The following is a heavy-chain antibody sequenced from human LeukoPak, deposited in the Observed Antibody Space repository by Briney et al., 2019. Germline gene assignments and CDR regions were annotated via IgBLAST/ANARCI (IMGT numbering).Heavy chain of an antibody. J-gene: IGHJ3*02. CDR1: GGSISSSSYY. CDR2: IYYSGST. D-gene: IGHD1-26*01. CDR3: ARLGYSVSYGDAFDI. V-gene: IGHV4-39*01. Sequence: SETLSLTCTVSGGSISSSSYYWGWIRQPPGKGLEWIGSIYYSGSTYYNPSLKSRVTISVDTSKSQFSLKLSSVTAADTAVYYCARLGYSVSYGDAFDIWGQGTMVTVSS.